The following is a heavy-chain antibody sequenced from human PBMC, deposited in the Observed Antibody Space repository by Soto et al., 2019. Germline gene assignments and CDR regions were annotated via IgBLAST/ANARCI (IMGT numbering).Heavy chain of an antibody. CDR1: GFTFSSYA. D-gene: IGHD5-18*01. CDR3: ARDRGEYSYGDY. V-gene: IGHV3-30-3*01. J-gene: IGHJ4*02. CDR2: ISYDGSNK. Sequence: QVQLVESGGGVVQPGRSLRLSCAASGFTFSSYAMHWVRQAPGKGLEWVAVISYDGSNKYYADSVKGRFTISRDNSKNALYRQMNSMRAEDAAVYYCARDRGEYSYGDYWGQGSLVTVSS.